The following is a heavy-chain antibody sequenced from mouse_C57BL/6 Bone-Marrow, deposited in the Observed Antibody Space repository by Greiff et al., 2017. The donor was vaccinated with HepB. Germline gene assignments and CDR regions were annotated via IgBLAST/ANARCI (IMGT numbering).Heavy chain of an antibody. V-gene: IGHV5-17*01. Sequence: EVKVVESGGGLVKPGGSLKLSCAASGFTFSDYGMHWVRQAPEKGLEWVAYISSGSSNIYYADTVKGRFTISRDNAKNTLFLQMTSLRSEDTAMYYCAKLYAMDYWGQGTSVTVSS. CDR1: GFTFSDYG. CDR3: AKLYAMDY. J-gene: IGHJ4*01. CDR2: ISSGSSNI.